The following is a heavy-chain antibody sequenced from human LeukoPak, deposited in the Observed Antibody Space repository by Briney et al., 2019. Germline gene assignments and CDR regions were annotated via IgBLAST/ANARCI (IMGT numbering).Heavy chain of an antibody. J-gene: IGHJ5*02. CDR3: ASAHDYYNWFDL. CDR1: GYTFTSYG. CDR2: IIPIFGTA. Sequence: SVKVSCKASGYTFTSYGISWVRQAPGQGLEWMGGIIPIFGTANYAQKFQGRVTMTRDMSTSTVYMELSSLRSEDTGVYYCASAHDYYNWFDLWGQGTLVTVSS. V-gene: IGHV1-69*05. D-gene: IGHD4-11*01.